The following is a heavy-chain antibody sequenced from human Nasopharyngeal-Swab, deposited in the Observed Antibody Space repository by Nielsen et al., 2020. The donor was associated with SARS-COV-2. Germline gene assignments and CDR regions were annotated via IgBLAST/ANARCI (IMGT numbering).Heavy chain of an antibody. J-gene: IGHJ4*02. Sequence: GGSLRLSCSASGFTFGSYWMQWVRQAPGQGLEWVARVNSDGSTKNHADSLQGRFSISRDNVKNEVYLQVSGLRGEDTAVYYCGRAGYYRIDYWGQGTLVTVSS. D-gene: IGHD2-15*01. CDR3: GRAGYYRIDY. CDR2: VNSDGSTK. V-gene: IGHV3-74*01. CDR1: GFTFGSYW.